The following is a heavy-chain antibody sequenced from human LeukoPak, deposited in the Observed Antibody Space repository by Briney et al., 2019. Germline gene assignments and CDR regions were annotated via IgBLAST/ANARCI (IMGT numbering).Heavy chain of an antibody. D-gene: IGHD3-22*01. CDR2: ISGSGGST. CDR1: GFTFSSYA. V-gene: IGHV3-23*01. Sequence: GGSLRLSCAASGFTFSSYAMSWVRQAPGKGLEWVSAISGSGGSTYYADSVKGRFTISRDNSKNTLYLQMNSLRAEDTAVYYCAKDQHDYYDSSGAFDYWGQGTLVTVSS. CDR3: AKDQHDYYDSSGAFDY. J-gene: IGHJ4*02.